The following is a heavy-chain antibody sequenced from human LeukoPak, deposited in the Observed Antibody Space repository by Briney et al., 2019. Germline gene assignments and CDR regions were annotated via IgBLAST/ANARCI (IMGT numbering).Heavy chain of an antibody. CDR3: AREGAYGDSYDY. D-gene: IGHD4-17*01. J-gene: IGHJ4*02. CDR2: IQQDGSEK. Sequence: WGSLRLSCAASGFTFSNAWMSWVRQAPGKGLEWVANIQQDGSEKYYVDSVKGRFTISRDNAKNALYLQMNSLRAEDTAVYYCAREGAYGDSYDYWGQGTLVTVSS. V-gene: IGHV3-7*01. CDR1: GFTFSNAW.